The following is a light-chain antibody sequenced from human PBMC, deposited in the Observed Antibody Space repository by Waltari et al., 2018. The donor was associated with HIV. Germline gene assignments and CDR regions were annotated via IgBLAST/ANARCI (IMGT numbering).Light chain of an antibody. CDR1: SSISGRNF. CDR2: RSY. Sequence: QSVLTQPPSASGTPGQRVTISCSGDSSISGRNFVNWYQQLPGTAPKLLIYRSYQRPSGGPDRFSGSKSGSSASLAISGLRSEDEAVDYCAAWDDNLRGVFGGGTKLTVL. V-gene: IGLV1-47*01. CDR3: AAWDDNLRGV. J-gene: IGLJ2*01.